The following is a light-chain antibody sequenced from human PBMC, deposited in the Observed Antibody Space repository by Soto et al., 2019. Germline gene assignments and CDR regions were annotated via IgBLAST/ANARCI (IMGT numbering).Light chain of an antibody. CDR1: QSVSSN. CDR3: QYYNNWPRT. V-gene: IGKV3-15*01. J-gene: IGKJ1*01. CDR2: GAS. Sequence: EIVMTQSPATLSVSPGERATLSCRARQSVSSNLAWYQQKPGQAPRLLIYGASTRATGIPARFSGSVSGTEFTLTISSLQSEDFAVYYCQYYNNWPRTFGQGTQVQIK.